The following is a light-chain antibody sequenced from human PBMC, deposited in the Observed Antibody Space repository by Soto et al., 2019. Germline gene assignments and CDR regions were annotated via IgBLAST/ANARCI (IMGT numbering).Light chain of an antibody. CDR3: QHYNSYPWT. CDR2: KAS. Sequence: DIQMTHSPSTLSGSVGDRVTITCRASQTISSWLAWYQQKPGKAPKLLIYKASTLKSGVPSRFSGSGSGTEFTLTISSLQPDDFATYYCQHYNSYPWTFGQGTKVDIK. V-gene: IGKV1-5*03. J-gene: IGKJ1*01. CDR1: QTISSW.